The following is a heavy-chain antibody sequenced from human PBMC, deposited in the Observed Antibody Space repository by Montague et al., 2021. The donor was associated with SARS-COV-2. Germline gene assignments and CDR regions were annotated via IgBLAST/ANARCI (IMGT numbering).Heavy chain of an antibody. J-gene: IGHJ4*02. D-gene: IGHD6-13*01. CDR3: ARGGSWLYYFDY. Sequence: CAISGDSVSSNSAAWNWIRQSPSRGLEWLERTYYRSKWYNDHAVSVKSRITINPDTSKNQFSLQLNSVTPEDTAVYYCARGGSWLYYFDYWGQGTLVTVSS. CDR2: TYYRSKWYN. CDR1: GDSVSSNSAA. V-gene: IGHV6-1*01.